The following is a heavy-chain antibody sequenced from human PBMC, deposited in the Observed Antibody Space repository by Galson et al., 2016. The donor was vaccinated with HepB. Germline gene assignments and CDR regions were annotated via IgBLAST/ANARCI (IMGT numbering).Heavy chain of an antibody. CDR2: ISWNSGSI. Sequence: SLRLSCAASGFTFDDYAMHWVRQAPGKGLEWVSRISWNSGSIDYADSVKGRFTISRDNAKNSLYLQMSSLRAEDTALYYCAKDIRSSSLGIDYWGQGTLVTGSS. J-gene: IGHJ4*02. CDR1: GFTFDDYA. CDR3: AKDIRSSSLGIDY. D-gene: IGHD6-6*01. V-gene: IGHV3-9*01.